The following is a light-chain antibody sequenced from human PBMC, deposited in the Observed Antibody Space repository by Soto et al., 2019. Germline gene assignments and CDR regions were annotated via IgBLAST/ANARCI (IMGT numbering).Light chain of an antibody. CDR1: SSNIGAGYH. Sequence: QAVVTQPPSVSGAPGQRVTISCTGSSSNIGAGYHVHWYQQLPGTVPNLLISDSTNRPSGVPDRFSGSKSGTSASLAITGLEAEDEADYYCQSYDSSLSEYVFGTGTKLTVL. CDR3: QSYDSSLSEYV. J-gene: IGLJ1*01. CDR2: DST. V-gene: IGLV1-40*01.